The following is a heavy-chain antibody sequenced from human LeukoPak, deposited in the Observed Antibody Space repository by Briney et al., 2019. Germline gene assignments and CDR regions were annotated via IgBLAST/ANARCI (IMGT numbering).Heavy chain of an antibody. Sequence: GGSLRLTCAASGFTFSSYWMSWVRQAPGKGLEWVSYIGRSGSLIYYADSVKGRFTISRDNAKNSLYLQMNSLRAEDTAVYYCASERRSVGDAFDIWGQGTMVTVSS. V-gene: IGHV3-48*04. CDR1: GFTFSSYW. D-gene: IGHD3-10*01. J-gene: IGHJ3*02. CDR2: IGRSGSLI. CDR3: ASERRSVGDAFDI.